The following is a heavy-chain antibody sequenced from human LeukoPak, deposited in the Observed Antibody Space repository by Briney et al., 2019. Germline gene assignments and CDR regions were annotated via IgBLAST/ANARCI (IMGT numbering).Heavy chain of an antibody. D-gene: IGHD6-13*01. V-gene: IGHV4-39*07. CDR1: GGSISRSSYY. J-gene: IGHJ6*03. Sequence: PSETLSLTCTVSGGSISRSSYYWGWIREPPGKGLEWIGSIYYSGSTYYNPSLKSRVTISVDTSKNQFSLKLSSVTAADTAVYYCARGRGYSRRCYMDVWGKGTTVTVSS. CDR2: IYYSGST. CDR3: ARGRGYSRRCYMDV.